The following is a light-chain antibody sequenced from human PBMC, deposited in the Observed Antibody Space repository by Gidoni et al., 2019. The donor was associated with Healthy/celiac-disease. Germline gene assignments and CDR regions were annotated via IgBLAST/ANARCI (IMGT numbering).Light chain of an antibody. CDR2: GAS. J-gene: IGKJ1*01. CDR1: QSVSSN. V-gene: IGKV3-15*01. Sequence: EIVMTQSPDTLSVSPGERATLSCRASQSVSSNFAWYQQKPGQAPRLLIYGASTRATGIPARFSGSGSGTEFTLTISSLQSEDFAVYYCQQYNNWPPWTCGQGTKVEIK. CDR3: QQYNNWPPWT.